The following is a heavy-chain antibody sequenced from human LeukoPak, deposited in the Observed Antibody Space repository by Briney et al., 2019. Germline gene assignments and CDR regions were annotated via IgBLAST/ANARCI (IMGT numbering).Heavy chain of an antibody. D-gene: IGHD2-15*01. CDR1: GGTFSSYA. Sequence: SSVKVSCKASGGTFSSYAISWVRQAPGQGLEWMGGIIPIFGTANYAQKFQGRVTITTDESTSTAYMELSSLRSEDTAVYYCARDAFGLLLNYWYFDLWGRGTLVTVSS. CDR3: ARDAFGLLLNYWYFDL. J-gene: IGHJ2*01. V-gene: IGHV1-69*05. CDR2: IIPIFGTA.